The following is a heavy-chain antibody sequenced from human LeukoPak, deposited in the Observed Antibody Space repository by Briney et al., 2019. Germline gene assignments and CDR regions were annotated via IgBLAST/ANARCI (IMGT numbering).Heavy chain of an antibody. CDR3: ARLPGDAFDI. Sequence: SETLSLTCIVSGGSINSHYWSWIRQPPGKGLEWIGDIHYTGTTKYNPSVKSRVTISVDRSKNQFSLKLSSVTAADTAVYYCARLPGDAFDIWGQGTMVTVSS. CDR2: IHYTGTT. V-gene: IGHV4-59*11. CDR1: GGSINSHY. J-gene: IGHJ3*02.